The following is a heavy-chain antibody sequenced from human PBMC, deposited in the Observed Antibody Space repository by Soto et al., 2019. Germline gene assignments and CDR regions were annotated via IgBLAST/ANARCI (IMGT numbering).Heavy chain of an antibody. Sequence: QVHLVQSGAEVKKPGASVNISCKASGYNFNKNPIHWLRQVSGQRPEWLGWINPATGNTQYSKNFQGRVSITRDTSATSAYMELSSLTSGDTAVYYGARVGIPLFDYWGQGTLVTVS. V-gene: IGHV1-3*01. J-gene: IGHJ4*02. CDR1: GYNFNKNP. CDR3: ARVGIPLFDY. D-gene: IGHD1-26*01. CDR2: INPATGNT.